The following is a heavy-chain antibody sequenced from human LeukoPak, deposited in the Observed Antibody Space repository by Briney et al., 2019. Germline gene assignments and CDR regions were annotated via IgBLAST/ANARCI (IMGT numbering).Heavy chain of an antibody. J-gene: IGHJ6*03. CDR2: INHSGST. D-gene: IGHD2-15*01. CDR1: GGSFSGYY. Sequence: SETLSLTCAVYGGSFSGYYWSWIRQPPGKGLEWIGEINHSGSTNYNPSLKSRVTMSVDTSKNQFFLKLSSVTAADTAVYYCARSVVVVAANYYYYYYMDVWGKGTTVTVSS. V-gene: IGHV4-34*01. CDR3: ARSVVVVAANYYYYYYMDV.